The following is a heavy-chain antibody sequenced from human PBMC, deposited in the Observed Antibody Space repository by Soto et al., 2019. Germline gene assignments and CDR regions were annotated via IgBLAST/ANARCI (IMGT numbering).Heavy chain of an antibody. J-gene: IGHJ6*01. CDR1: ACTFSSYA. CDR2: IIPIFGTA. CDR3: ARGADCSGGSCYSIIITYSHYGMEF. D-gene: IGHD2-15*01. V-gene: IGHV1-69*13. Sequence: SVKVSSKAAACTFSSYAISWVRQAPGQGLEWMGGIIPIFGTANYAQKFQGRVTITADESTSTAYMELSSLRSEDTAVYYCARGADCSGGSCYSIIITYSHYGMEFWGQATTVIVS.